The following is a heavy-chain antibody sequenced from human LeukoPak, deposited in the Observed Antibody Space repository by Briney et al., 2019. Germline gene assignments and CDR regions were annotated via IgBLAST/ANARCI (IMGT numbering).Heavy chain of an antibody. V-gene: IGHV1-18*01. D-gene: IGHD3-9*01. CDR1: GYTFTSYG. Sequence: ASVKVSCKASGYTFTSYGISWVRQAPGQGLEWMGWISAYNGNTHYAQKLQGRVTMTTDTSTSTASMELRSLRSDDKAVYYCARGAISGPDAFDIWGQGTMVTVSS. J-gene: IGHJ3*02. CDR2: ISAYNGNT. CDR3: ARGAISGPDAFDI.